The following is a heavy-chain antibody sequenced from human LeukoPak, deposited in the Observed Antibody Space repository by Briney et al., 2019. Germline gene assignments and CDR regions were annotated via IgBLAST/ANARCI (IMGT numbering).Heavy chain of an antibody. CDR3: ARAYYDILTGPNNYYYMDV. CDR1: AYTFTSYD. Sequence: ASVKASCKASAYTFTSYDINWVRRATGQGLEWMGWMNPNSGNTGYAQKFQGRVTMTRNTSISTAYMELSSLRSEDTAVYCCARAYYDILTGPNNYYYMDVWGKGTTVTVSS. CDR2: MNPNSGNT. J-gene: IGHJ6*03. D-gene: IGHD3-9*01. V-gene: IGHV1-8*01.